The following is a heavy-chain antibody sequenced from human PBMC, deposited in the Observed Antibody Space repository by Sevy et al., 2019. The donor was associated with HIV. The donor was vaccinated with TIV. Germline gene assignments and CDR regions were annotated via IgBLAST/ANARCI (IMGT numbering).Heavy chain of an antibody. CDR1: GFTFSSYG. V-gene: IGHV3-30*02. CDR3: AKDMGPRYCSSTSCYAWGMDV. CDR2: IRYDGSNK. J-gene: IGHJ6*02. D-gene: IGHD2-2*01. Sequence: GGSLRLSSAASGFTFSSYGMRWVRQAPGKGLEWVAFIRYDGSNKYYADSVKGRFTIARDNSKNTRYLQINSLREEDTAVYYCAKDMGPRYCSSTSCYAWGMDVWGQGTTVTVSS.